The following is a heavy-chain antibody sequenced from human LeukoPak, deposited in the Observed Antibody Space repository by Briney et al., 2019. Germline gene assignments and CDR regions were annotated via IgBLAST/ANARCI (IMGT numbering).Heavy chain of an antibody. Sequence: GGSLRLPCAASGFTFSSYSMSWVRQAPGKGLEWVSYISSSSTIYYADSVKGRFTISRDNAKNSLYLQMNSLRAEDTAVYYCVREPEVDYWGQGTLVTVSS. J-gene: IGHJ4*02. CDR2: ISSSSTI. CDR1: GFTFSSYS. V-gene: IGHV3-48*01. CDR3: VREPEVDY.